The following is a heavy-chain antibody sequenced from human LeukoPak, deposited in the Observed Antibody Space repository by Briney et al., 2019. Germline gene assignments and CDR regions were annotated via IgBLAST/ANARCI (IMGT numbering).Heavy chain of an antibody. J-gene: IGHJ3*02. Sequence: TGGSLRLSCAASGFTFSSYGMHWVRQAPGKGLEWVAFIRLDGSNKYYADSVRGRFTISRDNSKNTLYLQMNSLRAEDTAVYYCARTRATYSSGWEAFDIWGQGTMVPVSS. V-gene: IGHV3-30*02. D-gene: IGHD6-19*01. CDR2: IRLDGSNK. CDR1: GFTFSSYG. CDR3: ARTRATYSSGWEAFDI.